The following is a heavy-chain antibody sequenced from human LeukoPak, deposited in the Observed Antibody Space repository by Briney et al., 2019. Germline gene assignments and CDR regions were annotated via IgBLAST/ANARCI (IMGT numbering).Heavy chain of an antibody. CDR1: GGSFSGYY. D-gene: IGHD1-26*01. Sequence: SETLSLTCAVYGGSFSGYYWNWIRQPPGKGLEWIGYVFHTGSTNYNPSLKSRVTISVDTSKNQFSLKLSSVTAADTAVYYCARDRGSQPFIDYWGQGTLVTVSS. J-gene: IGHJ4*02. V-gene: IGHV4-59*01. CDR2: VFHTGST. CDR3: ARDRGSQPFIDY.